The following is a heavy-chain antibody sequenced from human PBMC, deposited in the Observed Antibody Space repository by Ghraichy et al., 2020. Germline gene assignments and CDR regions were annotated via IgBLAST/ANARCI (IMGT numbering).Heavy chain of an antibody. CDR1: GGSFSHYY. CDR3: ARHGRGYSYGSSYFDY. J-gene: IGHJ4*02. Sequence: SETLSLTCTVSGGSFSHYYWSWIRQPPGKGLEWIGYIYYSGSTHYNPSLKSRVTISVDTSKNQFSLKLSSVTAADTAVYYCARHGRGYSYGSSYFDYWGQGTLVTVSS. CDR2: IYYSGST. D-gene: IGHD5-18*01. V-gene: IGHV4-59*08.